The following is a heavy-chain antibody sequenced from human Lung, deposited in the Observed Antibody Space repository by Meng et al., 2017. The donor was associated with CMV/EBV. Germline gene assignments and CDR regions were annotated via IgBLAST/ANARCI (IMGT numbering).Heavy chain of an antibody. D-gene: IGHD2-8*01. V-gene: IGHV1-2*02. J-gene: IGHJ3*02. CDR3: ARDLGDDCTNGVCYSVDAFDI. Sequence: ASVXVSXKASGYTFTGYYMHWVRQAPGQGLEWMGWINPNSGGTNYAQKFQGRVTMTRDTSISTAYMELSRLRSDDTAVYYCARDLGDDCTNGVCYSVDAFDIXGQGXMVTVSS. CDR1: GYTFTGYY. CDR2: INPNSGGT.